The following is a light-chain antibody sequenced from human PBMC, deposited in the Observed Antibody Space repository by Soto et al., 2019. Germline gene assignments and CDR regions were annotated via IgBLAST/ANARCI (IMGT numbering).Light chain of an antibody. CDR1: QSLLHRNGYNY. J-gene: IGKJ5*01. CDR3: MQALQTPPT. Sequence: DIVMTQSPLSLPVTPGEPASISCRSSQSLLHRNGYNYLDWYLQKPGQSPHLLIYLGSNRTSGVPDRFSGSGSGTDFTLKISRVEAEDVGVYYCMQALQTPPTFGQGTRLEIK. V-gene: IGKV2-28*01. CDR2: LGS.